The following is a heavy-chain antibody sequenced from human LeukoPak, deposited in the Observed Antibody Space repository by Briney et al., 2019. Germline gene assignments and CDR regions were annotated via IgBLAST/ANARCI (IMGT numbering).Heavy chain of an antibody. D-gene: IGHD3-16*01. CDR1: GFTFSDYG. J-gene: IGHJ6*03. CDR3: AKAFRGLREYYYYMDV. Sequence: GGSLRLSCAASGFTFSDYGMSWVRQAPGKGLEWVSAISGSAVTTYYGDSVKGRFTISRDNSKNTLYLQMNSLRAEDTAVYYCAKAFRGLREYYYYMDVWGKGTTVTVSS. V-gene: IGHV3-23*01. CDR2: ISGSAVTT.